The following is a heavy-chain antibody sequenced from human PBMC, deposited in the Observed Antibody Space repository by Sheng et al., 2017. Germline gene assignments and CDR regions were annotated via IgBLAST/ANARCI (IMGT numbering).Heavy chain of an antibody. Sequence: QVQLVESGGGLVKPGGSVRLSCAASGFIFSDYYMIWIRQAPGKGLEYVSYISSRGRTTYHTDSVKGRFTISRDNSKNTLFLQMNSLRSEDTAVYHCARDAFGTTVLDHWGQGTLVTVSS. J-gene: IGHJ4*02. CDR3: ARDAFGTTVLDH. D-gene: IGHD4-17*01. CDR2: ISSRGRTT. CDR1: GFIFSDYY. V-gene: IGHV3-11*04.